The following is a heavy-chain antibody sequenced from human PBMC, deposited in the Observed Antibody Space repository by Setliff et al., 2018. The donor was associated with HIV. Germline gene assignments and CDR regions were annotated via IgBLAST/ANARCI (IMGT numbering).Heavy chain of an antibody. V-gene: IGHV3-7*01. J-gene: IGHJ4*02. D-gene: IGHD3-10*01. CDR3: ADPPSGF. Sequence: GGSLRLSCAASGFTFSSAWMGWVRQAPAKGLEWVANISPDGSATYYVDSVKGRCTISRDNAKNSLYLQLNSLRVEDTAMYYWADPPSGFWGQGTLVTVSS. CDR2: ISPDGSAT. CDR1: GFTFSSAW.